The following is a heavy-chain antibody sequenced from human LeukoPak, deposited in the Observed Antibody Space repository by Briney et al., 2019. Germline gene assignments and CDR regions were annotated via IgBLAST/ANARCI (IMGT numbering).Heavy chain of an antibody. Sequence: SETLSLTCTVSGGSISSYYWSWIRQPPGKGLEWIGNIYYSGSTNYNPSLKSRVTISVDTSKNQFSLKLSSVTAADTAVYYCARGVKRGRWFDPWGQGTLVTVSS. CDR1: GGSISSYY. CDR3: ARGVKRGRWFDP. D-gene: IGHD1-14*01. J-gene: IGHJ5*02. CDR2: IYYSGST. V-gene: IGHV4-59*12.